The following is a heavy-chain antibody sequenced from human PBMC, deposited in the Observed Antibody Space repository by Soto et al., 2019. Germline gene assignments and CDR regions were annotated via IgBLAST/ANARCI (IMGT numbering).Heavy chain of an antibody. CDR3: ASSDCTSTSCYVVWFAP. CDR2: ISSSSSYI. J-gene: IGHJ5*02. V-gene: IGHV3-21*01. Sequence: EVPLVESGGGLVQPGGSLRLSCAASGFSFSNYGMNWVRQAPGKGLEWVSSISSSSSYISYADSVKGRFTISRDNAKNSVYLQMTSLRAADPAVYYCASSDCTSTSCYVVWFAPWGQGTLVTVSS. CDR1: GFSFSNYG. D-gene: IGHD2-2*01.